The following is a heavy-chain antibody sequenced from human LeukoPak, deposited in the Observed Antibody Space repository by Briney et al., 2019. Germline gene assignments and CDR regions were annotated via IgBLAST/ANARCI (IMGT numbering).Heavy chain of an antibody. J-gene: IGHJ4*02. Sequence: SETLSPTCTVSGGSISSGGYYWSWIRQHPGKGLEWIGYIYYSGSTYYNPSLKSRVTISVDTSKNQFSLKLSSVTAADTAVYYCARGTTMVRGVSHFDYWGQGTLVTVSS. V-gene: IGHV4-31*03. CDR2: IYYSGST. CDR3: ARGTTMVRGVSHFDY. CDR1: GGSISSGGYY. D-gene: IGHD3-10*01.